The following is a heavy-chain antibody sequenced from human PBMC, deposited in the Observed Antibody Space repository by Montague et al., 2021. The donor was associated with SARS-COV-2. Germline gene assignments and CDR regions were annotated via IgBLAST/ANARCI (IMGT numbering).Heavy chain of an antibody. J-gene: IGHJ4*02. CDR2: IYTSGST. CDR3: ARHTSAWYDYFED. CDR1: GGSISSGSSY. V-gene: IGHV4-61*02. D-gene: IGHD6-19*01. Sequence: TLSLTCTVSGGSISSGSSYWSWIRQPAGKGLEWIGRIYTSGSTNYNPSLKSRVTISADTSKNQLSLKLSSVTAADTAIYYCARHTSAWYDYFEDWGQGTLITVSS.